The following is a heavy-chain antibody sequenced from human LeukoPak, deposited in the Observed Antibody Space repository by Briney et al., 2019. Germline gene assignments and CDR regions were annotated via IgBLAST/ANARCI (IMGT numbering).Heavy chain of an antibody. D-gene: IGHD2-2*01. CDR3: ARGVSDIVVVPAAILYYYYYMDV. Sequence: GASVKVSCKAAGYTFVSHGISWLRQAPGQGLEWMGWISAYNGNTNYAQKLQGRVTMTTDTSTSTAYMELRSLRSDDTAVYYCARGVSDIVVVPAAILYYYYYMDVWGKGTTVTVSS. CDR2: ISAYNGNT. V-gene: IGHV1-18*01. J-gene: IGHJ6*03. CDR1: GYTFVSHG.